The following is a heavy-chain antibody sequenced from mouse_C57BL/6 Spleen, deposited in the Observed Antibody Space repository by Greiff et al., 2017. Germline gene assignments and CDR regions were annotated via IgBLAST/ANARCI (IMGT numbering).Heavy chain of an antibody. V-gene: IGHV1-61*01. Sequence: QVQLQQPGAELVRPGSSVKLSCKASGYTFTSYWMDWVKQRPGQGLEWIGNIYPSDSETHYNQKFKDKATLTVDKSSRTAYMQLSSLTSEDSAVYYCARWDYYGSSRVYWGQGTTLTVSS. CDR1: GYTFTSYW. CDR2: IYPSDSET. CDR3: ARWDYYGSSRVY. D-gene: IGHD1-1*01. J-gene: IGHJ2*01.